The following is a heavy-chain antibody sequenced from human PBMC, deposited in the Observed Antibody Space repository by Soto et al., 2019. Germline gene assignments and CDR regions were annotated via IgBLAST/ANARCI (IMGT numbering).Heavy chain of an antibody. CDR2: IWHDGSNK. V-gene: IGHV3-33*01. J-gene: IGHJ4*02. D-gene: IGHD3-10*01. CDR3: TRAAIRGELLEY. CDR1: GSAFNNYG. Sequence: HPGGSLRLSCAASGSAFNNYGMHWVRQAPGKGLEWVALIWHDGSNKGYADSVKGRFTISRDNSKNTLNLQMNSLRVEDTAVYYCTRAAIRGELLEYWGQGTQVTVSS.